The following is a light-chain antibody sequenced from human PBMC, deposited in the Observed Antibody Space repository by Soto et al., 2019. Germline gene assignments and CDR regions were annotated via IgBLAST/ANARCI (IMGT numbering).Light chain of an antibody. CDR3: LQFGSSLWT. CDR2: VAS. CDR1: LSVSSSS. J-gene: IGKJ1*01. V-gene: IGKV3-20*01. Sequence: ENVLTQSPGTLSLSPGERATLSCRASLSVSSSSLAWYLQKPGQVPRLLIYVASNRATGIPDRFSGSGSGTDFTLTISRLEPEDFAVYYCLQFGSSLWTFGQGTKVDIK.